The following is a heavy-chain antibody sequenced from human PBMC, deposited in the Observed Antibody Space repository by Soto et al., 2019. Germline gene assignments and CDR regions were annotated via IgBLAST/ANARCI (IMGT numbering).Heavy chain of an antibody. D-gene: IGHD1-26*01. CDR3: ETIRVGATYFDY. CDR2: IIPIFGTA. CDR1: GGTFSSYA. V-gene: IGHV1-69*01. Sequence: QVQLVQSGAEVQKPGSSVKVSCKASGGTFSSYAISWVRQAPGQGLEWMGGIIPIFGTANYAQKFQGRVTITADEATSTAYMELSSLRSEDTDVYYCETIRVGATYFDYWGQGTLVTVSS. J-gene: IGHJ4*02.